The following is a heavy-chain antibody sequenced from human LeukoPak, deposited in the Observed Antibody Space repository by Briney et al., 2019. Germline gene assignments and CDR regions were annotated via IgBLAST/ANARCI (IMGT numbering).Heavy chain of an antibody. CDR2: IIPILGIA. CDR1: GGTFSSYA. J-gene: IGHJ1*01. CDR3: ASFRADYGDEYFQH. D-gene: IGHD4-17*01. V-gene: IGHV1-69*04. Sequence: GSSVNVSCKASGGTFSSYAISWVRQAPGQGLEWMGRIIPILGIANYAQKFQGRVTITADKSTSTAYMELSSLRSEDTAVYYCASFRADYGDEYFQHWGQGTLVTVSS.